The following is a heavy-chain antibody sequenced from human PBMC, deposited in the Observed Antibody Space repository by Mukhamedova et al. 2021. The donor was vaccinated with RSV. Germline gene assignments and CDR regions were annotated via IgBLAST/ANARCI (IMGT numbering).Heavy chain of an antibody. D-gene: IGHD3-16*01. J-gene: IGHJ3*02. CDR3: ARHRGALGAFDI. Sequence: GRVTMTRDTSIDTAYMELTRLTSDDTAVYYCARHRGALGAFDIWGQGTLVTVSS. V-gene: IGHV1-2*02.